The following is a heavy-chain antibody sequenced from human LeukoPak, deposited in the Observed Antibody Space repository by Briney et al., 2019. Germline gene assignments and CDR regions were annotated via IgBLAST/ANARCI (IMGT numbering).Heavy chain of an antibody. CDR2: IHERGST. Sequence: ASGTLSLTCAVSGDSISSNYWWSWVRQPPGKGLEWIGEIHERGSTNYKPSLKSRVTISVDTSKNQFSLKLSSVTAADTAVYYCARGIAAEDYWGQGTLVTVSS. J-gene: IGHJ4*02. CDR3: ARGIAAEDY. D-gene: IGHD6-13*01. CDR1: GDSISSNYW. V-gene: IGHV4-4*02.